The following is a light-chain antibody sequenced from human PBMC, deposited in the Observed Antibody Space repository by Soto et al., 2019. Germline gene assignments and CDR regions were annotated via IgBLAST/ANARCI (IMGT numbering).Light chain of an antibody. J-gene: IGKJ4*01. CDR2: WAS. V-gene: IGKV4-1*01. CDR1: QSXLYSSNNENY. CDR3: QQYFSIPLT. Sequence: DIVMTQSPYSLAVSLGERATMNCKSSQSXLYSSNNENYVAWYQQKPGQPPKLLIYWASTRESGVPDRFSGSGSGTDFTLTISSLQAEDVAVYYCQQYFSIPLTFGGGTKVDIK.